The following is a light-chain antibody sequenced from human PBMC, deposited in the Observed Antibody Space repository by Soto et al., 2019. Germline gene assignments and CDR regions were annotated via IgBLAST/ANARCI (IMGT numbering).Light chain of an antibody. Sequence: QSVLTQPRSVSGSPGQSVTISCTGTSSDVGAYNYVSWYQQHPGKAPKLIIYDVSKRPSGVPDRFSGSKSGNTASLTISGLQAEDEADYYCCSYAGRPYVFGTGTKDTDL. CDR3: CSYAGRPYV. CDR1: SSDVGAYNY. CDR2: DVS. J-gene: IGLJ1*01. V-gene: IGLV2-11*01.